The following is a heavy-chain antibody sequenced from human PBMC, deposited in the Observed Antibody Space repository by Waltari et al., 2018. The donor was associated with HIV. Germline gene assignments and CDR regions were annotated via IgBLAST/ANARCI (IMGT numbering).Heavy chain of an antibody. J-gene: IGHJ3*02. CDR2: IKQDGSEK. V-gene: IGHV3-7*01. CDR1: GFTFRSYW. CDR3: ARMGLMVYAIGAFDI. D-gene: IGHD2-8*01. Sequence: EVQLEESGGGLVQPGGSLRLSCAVSGFTFRSYWMSWVRQAPGKGLEWVANIKQDGSEKHYVDSGKGRFTISRDNAKKSLYLQMNSLRAEDTAVYYCARMGLMVYAIGAFDIWGQGTMVTVSS.